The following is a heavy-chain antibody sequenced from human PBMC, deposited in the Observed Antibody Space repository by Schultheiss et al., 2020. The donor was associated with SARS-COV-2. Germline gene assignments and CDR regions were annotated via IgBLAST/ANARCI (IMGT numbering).Heavy chain of an antibody. V-gene: IGHV4-4*02. CDR3: ARDDRDRLQPGGYYYYAMDV. D-gene: IGHD5-24*01. CDR2: INHSGST. J-gene: IGHJ6*02. Sequence: GSLRLSCAASGFTFSNAWMSWVRQAPGKGLEWVGEINHSGSTNYNPSLKSRVTISVDTSKNQFSLKLSSVTAADTAVYYCARDDRDRLQPGGYYYYAMDVWGQGTTVTVSS. CDR1: GFTFSNAW.